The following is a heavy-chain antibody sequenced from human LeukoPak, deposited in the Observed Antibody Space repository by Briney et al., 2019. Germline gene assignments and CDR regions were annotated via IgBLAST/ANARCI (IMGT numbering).Heavy chain of an antibody. V-gene: IGHV1-69*01. CDR2: IIPIFGTA. Sequence: SVKVSCKASGGTFSSYAISWVRQAPGQGLEWMGGIIPIFGTANYAQKFQGRVTITADESTSTAYMELSSLRSEDTAVYYCARDITIFGVVDAFDIWGQGTMVTVSS. D-gene: IGHD3-3*01. CDR1: GGTFSSYA. CDR3: ARDITIFGVVDAFDI. J-gene: IGHJ3*02.